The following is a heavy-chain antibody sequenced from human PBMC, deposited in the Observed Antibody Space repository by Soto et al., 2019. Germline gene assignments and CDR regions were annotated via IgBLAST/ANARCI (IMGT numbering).Heavy chain of an antibody. V-gene: IGHV1-18*01. CDR1: GYTFTSYG. CDR3: AAGEDSDCWSGQIDY. CDR2: ISAYNGNT. J-gene: IGHJ4*02. D-gene: IGHD3-3*01. Sequence: ASVKVSCKASGYTFTSYGISWVRQAPGQGLEWMGWISAYNGNTNYAQKLQDRVTMTTDTSTSTAYMELRSLRSDDTAVYYCAAGEDSDCWSGQIDYWGQGTLVTVSS.